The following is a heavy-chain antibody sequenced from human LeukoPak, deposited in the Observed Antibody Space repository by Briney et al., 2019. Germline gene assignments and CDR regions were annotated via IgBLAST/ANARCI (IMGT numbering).Heavy chain of an antibody. V-gene: IGHV3-53*01. CDR2: IYSGGNT. J-gene: IGHJ6*03. D-gene: IGHD2-8*01. CDR3: AKDRGYCTNGVCYTSGYMDV. CDR1: GFTVSSDY. Sequence: PGGSLRLSCAVSGFTVSSDYMSWVRQAPGKGLEWVSVIYSGGNTYYADSVKGRFTISRDNSKNTLYLQMNSLRAEDTAVYYCAKDRGYCTNGVCYTSGYMDVWGKGTTVTVSS.